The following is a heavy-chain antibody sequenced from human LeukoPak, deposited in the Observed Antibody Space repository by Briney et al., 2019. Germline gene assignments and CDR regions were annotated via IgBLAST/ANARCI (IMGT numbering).Heavy chain of an antibody. CDR2: ISYDGSNK. Sequence: GGSLRLSCAASGFTFSSYAMHWVRQAPGKGLEWVAVISYDGSNKYYADSVRGRFTISRDNSKNTLYLQMNSLRAEDTAVYYCARSFMTTDPLDYWGQGTLVTVSS. J-gene: IGHJ4*02. D-gene: IGHD4-17*01. CDR3: ARSFMTTDPLDY. V-gene: IGHV3-30-3*01. CDR1: GFTFSSYA.